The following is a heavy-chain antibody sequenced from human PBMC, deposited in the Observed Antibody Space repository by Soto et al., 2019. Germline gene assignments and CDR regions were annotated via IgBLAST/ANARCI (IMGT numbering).Heavy chain of an antibody. D-gene: IGHD6-13*01. CDR1: GYSFAGDW. Sequence: PGESLKISCQGSGYSFAGDWINWVRPRPGKGLEWMGRIDPSDSQTYYSPSFRGHVTISAAKSITTVHLRWSSLRASDNAMYYCARHSSNFRYYYYAMDVWGQGTTVTVSS. J-gene: IGHJ6*02. CDR2: IDPSDSQT. V-gene: IGHV5-10-1*01. CDR3: ARHSSNFRYYYYAMDV.